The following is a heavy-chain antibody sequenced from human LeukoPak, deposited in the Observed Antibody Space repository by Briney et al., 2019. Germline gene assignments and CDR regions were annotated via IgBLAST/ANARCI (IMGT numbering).Heavy chain of an antibody. CDR1: GFTFSSYW. D-gene: IGHD3-22*01. V-gene: IGHV3-7*01. J-gene: IGHJ3*02. Sequence: GGSLRLSCAASGFTFSSYWMSWVRQAPGKGLEWVANINPNGGEKYYVDSVKGRFTISRDNAKNSLYLQMNSLRAEDTAVYYCARDRLRWGPYYYESPPGAFDIWGQGTMVTVSS. CDR3: ARDRLRWGPYYYESPPGAFDI. CDR2: INPNGGEK.